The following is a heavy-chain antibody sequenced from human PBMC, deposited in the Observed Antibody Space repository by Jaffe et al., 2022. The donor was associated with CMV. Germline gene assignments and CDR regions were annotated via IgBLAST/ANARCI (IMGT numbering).Heavy chain of an antibody. Sequence: EVQLVASGGGWVQPGGSLRLSCAASGFTFSSHYMSWVRQAPGKGLEWVSVMYSGGSTYYADSVKGRFAISRDNSKNTLDLQMNSLRAEDTAVYYCARGDTYYYYMDVWGKGTTVTVSS. CDR3: ARGDTYYYYMDV. J-gene: IGHJ6*03. D-gene: IGHD3-16*01. V-gene: IGHV3-66*01. CDR2: MYSGGST. CDR1: GFTFSSHY.